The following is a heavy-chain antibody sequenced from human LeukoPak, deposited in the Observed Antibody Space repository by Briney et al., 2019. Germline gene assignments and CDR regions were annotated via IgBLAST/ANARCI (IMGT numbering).Heavy chain of an antibody. J-gene: IGHJ5*02. D-gene: IGHD6-13*01. CDR3: ARGIAAAANEDRFDP. CDR2: IYSGGST. V-gene: IGHV3-53*01. CDR1: GFTVSSNY. Sequence: GGSLRLSCAASGFTVSSNYMSWVRQAPGKGPDWVSVIYSGGSTYYADSVKGRFTISRDNSKNTLYLQMNSLRAEDTAVYYCARGIAAAANEDRFDPWGQGTLVTVSS.